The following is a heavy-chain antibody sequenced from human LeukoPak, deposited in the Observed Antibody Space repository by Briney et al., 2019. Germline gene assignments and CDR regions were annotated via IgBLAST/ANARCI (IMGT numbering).Heavy chain of an antibody. V-gene: IGHV3-21*01. J-gene: IGHJ3*02. D-gene: IGHD6-19*01. CDR3: ARDPYSSGWNKDAFDI. CDR2: ISGSSSYI. CDR1: GFTFSSCS. Sequence: GGSLRLSCAASGFTFSSCSMNWVRQAPGKGLEWVSSISGSSSYINYAGSVKGRFTISRDNAQNSLFLQLNSLRAEDTAVYYCARDPYSSGWNKDAFDIWGKGKMVTVSS.